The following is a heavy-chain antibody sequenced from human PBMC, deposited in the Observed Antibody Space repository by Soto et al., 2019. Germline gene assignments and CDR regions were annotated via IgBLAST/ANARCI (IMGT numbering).Heavy chain of an antibody. J-gene: IGHJ6*03. CDR3: ARGTYYFDMYV. V-gene: IGHV4-31*03. CDR2: IYSRGNT. CDR1: AGSIGSGFYY. Sequence: QVQLQESGPGLVKPSQTLSLTCTVSAGSIGSGFYYWSWIRQHPGKGLEWIGYIYSRGNTYYNPSRKSRVTTSLDTSDNQFSRTLSSVTAADTAVYYCARGTYYFDMYVCCKGTTVTVSS.